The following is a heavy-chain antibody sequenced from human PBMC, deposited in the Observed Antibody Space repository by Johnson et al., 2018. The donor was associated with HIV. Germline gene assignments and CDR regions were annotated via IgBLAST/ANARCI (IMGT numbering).Heavy chain of an antibody. CDR1: GFTFTNAW. D-gene: IGHD1-26*01. V-gene: IGHV3-15*01. J-gene: IGHJ3*02. CDR2: IKIKTDGGTI. CDR3: ARDRGLWERNCAGAFDI. Sequence: VQLVESGGGFIKPGGSLRLSCAASGFTFTNAWMSWVRQAPGKGLEWVGRIKIKTDGGTIDYAAPVKGRFTISRDVSKNMLFLQMNSLRAEDTAVYYCARDRGLWERNCAGAFDIWGQGTMVTVSS.